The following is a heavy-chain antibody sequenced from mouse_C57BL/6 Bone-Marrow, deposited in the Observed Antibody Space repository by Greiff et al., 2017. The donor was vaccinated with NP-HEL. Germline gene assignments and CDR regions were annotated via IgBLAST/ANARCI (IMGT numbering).Heavy chain of an antibody. Sequence: VHLVESGPGLVKPSQSLFLTCSITGFPITSGYYWIWIRQSPGKPLEWMGYITHSGETFYNPSLQSPISITRETSKNQFFLQLNSVTTEDTAMYYCAGDYYGSWYFDVWGTGTTVTVSS. D-gene: IGHD1-1*02. V-gene: IGHV12-3*01. CDR3: AGDYYGSWYFDV. CDR2: ITHSGET. CDR1: GFPITSGYY. J-gene: IGHJ1*03.